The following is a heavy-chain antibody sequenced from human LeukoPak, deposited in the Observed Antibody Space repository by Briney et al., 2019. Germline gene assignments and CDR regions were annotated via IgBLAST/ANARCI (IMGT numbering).Heavy chain of an antibody. CDR3: ARDPGWRLEGYFDY. V-gene: IGHV3-21*01. Sequence: GGSLRLSCAASGFTFSTYAMNWVRQAPGKGLEWVSSISDSNTYIYYADSVEGRFTISRDNAKNSLYLQMNSLRAEDTAVYYCARDPGWRLEGYFDYWGQGTLVTVSS. D-gene: IGHD1-1*01. CDR1: GFTFSTYA. J-gene: IGHJ4*02. CDR2: ISDSNTYI.